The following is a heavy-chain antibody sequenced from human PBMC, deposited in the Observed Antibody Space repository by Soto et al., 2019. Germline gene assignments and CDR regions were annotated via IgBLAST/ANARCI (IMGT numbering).Heavy chain of an antibody. CDR3: ARDHRDSSGFYGMDV. Sequence: PSETLSLTCTVSGGSISSGDYYWSWIRQPPGKGLEWIGYIYYSGSTYYNPSLKSRVTISVDTSKNQFSLKLSSVTAADTAVYYCARDHRDSSGFYGMDVWGQGTTVTVSS. CDR1: GGSISSGDYY. D-gene: IGHD3-22*01. CDR2: IYYSGST. J-gene: IGHJ6*02. V-gene: IGHV4-30-4*01.